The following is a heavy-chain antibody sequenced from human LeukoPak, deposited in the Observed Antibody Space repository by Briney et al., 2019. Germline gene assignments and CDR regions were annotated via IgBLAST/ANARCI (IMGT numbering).Heavy chain of an antibody. J-gene: IGHJ4*02. CDR3: ARHVRYGDHYFDY. Sequence: GESLKISFKGSGYSFTSYWIGWVRPMPGKGLEWMGIIYPGDSDTRYSPSFQGQVTISADKSISTAYLQWSSLKASDTAMYYCARHVRYGDHYFDYWGQGTLVTVSS. CDR1: GYSFTSYW. CDR2: IYPGDSDT. D-gene: IGHD4-17*01. V-gene: IGHV5-51*01.